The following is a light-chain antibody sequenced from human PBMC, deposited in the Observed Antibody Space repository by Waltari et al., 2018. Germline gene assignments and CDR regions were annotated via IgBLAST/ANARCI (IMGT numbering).Light chain of an antibody. J-gene: IGLJ2*01. CDR2: DVN. Sequence: QSALTQPPSASGSPGQSVTISCTGTINDIGFTNHVSWYQHHAGTAPKLIISDVNNRTCGVPARFSGSKSRNSASLTVSVLPAEDEAIYYCSSYSLPNNSLLGAWPKLTVL. CDR3: SSYSLPNNSL. CDR1: INDIGFTNH. V-gene: IGLV2-8*01.